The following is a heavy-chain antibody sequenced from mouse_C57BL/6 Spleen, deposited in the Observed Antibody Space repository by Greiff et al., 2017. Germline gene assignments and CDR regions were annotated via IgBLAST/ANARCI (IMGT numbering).Heavy chain of an antibody. CDR3: ARGGVVPHFDY. D-gene: IGHD1-1*01. CDR2: IDPSASYT. V-gene: IGHV1-69*01. J-gene: IGHJ2*01. CDR1: GYTFTSYW. Sequence: QVQLQQPGAEPVMPGASVKLSCKASGYTFTSYWMHWVKQRPGQGLEWIGEIDPSASYTNYNQKFQGKSILTVDKSSSTAYMQLSSLTSEDSAFYYCARGGVVPHFDYWGQGTTLTVSS.